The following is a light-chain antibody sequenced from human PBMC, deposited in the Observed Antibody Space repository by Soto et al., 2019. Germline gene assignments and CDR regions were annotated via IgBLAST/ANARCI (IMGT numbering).Light chain of an antibody. CDR2: NNS. V-gene: IGLV1-44*01. Sequence: QSVLTQPPSAPGTPGQRVTISCSGSSSNIGRNTVTWYQQLPGTAPRLLIYNNSQRPSGVPDRVSGSKSGTSASLAISGLQSGDEADYYCAAWDDSLNGLVFGRGTKLTVL. J-gene: IGLJ2*01. CDR3: AAWDDSLNGLV. CDR1: SSNIGRNT.